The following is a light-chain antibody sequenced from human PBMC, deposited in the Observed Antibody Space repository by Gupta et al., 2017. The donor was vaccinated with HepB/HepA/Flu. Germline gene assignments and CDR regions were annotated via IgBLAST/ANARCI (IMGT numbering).Light chain of an antibody. Sequence: AIQLTQSPSSLSASVGDRVTITCRATQGITSVLAWYQQKPGTPPKLLIYDVSTLKSGVPSRCGGSGSGTDFTLTISSLHPEDFATYFCQHFQSYGAFGQGTKVEI. CDR1: QGITSV. CDR2: DVS. V-gene: IGKV1-13*02. CDR3: QHFQSYGA. J-gene: IGKJ1*01.